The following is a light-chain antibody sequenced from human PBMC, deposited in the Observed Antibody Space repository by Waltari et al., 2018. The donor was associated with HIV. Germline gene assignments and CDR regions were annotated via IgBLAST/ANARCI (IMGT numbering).Light chain of an antibody. J-gene: IGLJ1*01. CDR2: TDD. CDR1: NSNIGRNT. V-gene: IGLV1-44*01. Sequence: SELTQPPSVSGTPGQRVTISCSGGNSNIGRNTVTWYQHLPGAAPKVLIYTDDKRPGWVPDRFAGSKTGTSASLAISGLQSDDEAVYYCATWDDSLDHVFGTGTKVSVL. CDR3: ATWDDSLDHV.